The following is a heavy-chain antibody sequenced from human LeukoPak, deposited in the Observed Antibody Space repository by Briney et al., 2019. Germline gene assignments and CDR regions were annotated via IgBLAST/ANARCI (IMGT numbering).Heavy chain of an antibody. CDR1: GFTFSDYY. Sequence: GGSLRLSCAASGFTFSDYYMSWIRQAPGKGLEGVSYISSSGSTIYYADSVKGRFTISRDNAKNSLYLQMNSLRAEDTAVYYCARESSLIFDDSSGYYLWGQGTLVTVSS. V-gene: IGHV3-11*04. J-gene: IGHJ4*02. CDR2: ISSSGSTI. CDR3: ARESSLIFDDSSGYYL. D-gene: IGHD3-22*01.